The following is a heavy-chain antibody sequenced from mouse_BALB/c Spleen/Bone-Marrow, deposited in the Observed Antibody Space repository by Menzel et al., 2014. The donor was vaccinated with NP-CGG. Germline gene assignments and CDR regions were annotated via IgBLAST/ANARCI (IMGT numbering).Heavy chain of an antibody. V-gene: IGHV1-67*01. CDR2: ISSYYGDA. Sequence: VHLVESGAELVRPGVSVKISCKGSGYTFTDYAVHWVKQSHTKSLEWIGLISSYYGDATYNRKFKGKATMTVDKSSSTAFLELARLTSEDSAIYYCARSGKVRNAMDYWGQGTSVTVSS. D-gene: IGHD2-14*01. J-gene: IGHJ4*01. CDR3: ARSGKVRNAMDY. CDR1: GYTFTDYA.